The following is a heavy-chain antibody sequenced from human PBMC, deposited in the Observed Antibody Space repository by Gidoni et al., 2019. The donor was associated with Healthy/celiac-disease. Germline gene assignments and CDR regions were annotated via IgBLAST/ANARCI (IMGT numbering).Heavy chain of an antibody. J-gene: IGHJ3*02. CDR3: AKDLGVSSSWDDAFDI. CDR1: GFTFSRYA. Sequence: EVQLLESGGGLVQPGGSLRLSCAASGFTFSRYAMSWVRQAPGKGLEWVSASSGSDGSTYYADSVKGRFTISRDNSKNTLYLQMNSLRAEDTAVYYCAKDLGVSSSWDDAFDIWGQGTMVTVFS. V-gene: IGHV3-23*01. CDR2: SSGSDGST. D-gene: IGHD6-13*01.